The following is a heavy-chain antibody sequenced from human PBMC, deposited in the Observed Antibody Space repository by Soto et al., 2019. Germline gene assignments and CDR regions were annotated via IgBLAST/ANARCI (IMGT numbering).Heavy chain of an antibody. V-gene: IGHV1-18*01. D-gene: IGHD4-4*01. CDR2: ISAYNGNT. CDR3: ARGSNDFDY. CDR1: GYTFTSYG. Sequence: QVQLVQSGAEVKKPGASVKVSCKASGYTFTSYGISWVRQAPGKGLEWMGWISAYNGNTNYAQKIQGRVTMTTDTSASTADTELRSLRSHDTAVYYCARGSNDFDYWGQGTLVTVSS. J-gene: IGHJ4*02.